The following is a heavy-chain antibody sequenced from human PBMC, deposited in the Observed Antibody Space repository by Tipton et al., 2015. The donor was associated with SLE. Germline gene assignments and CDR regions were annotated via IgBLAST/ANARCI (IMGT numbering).Heavy chain of an antibody. CDR3: AKDRTLRFLEWSGAFDI. J-gene: IGHJ3*02. V-gene: IGHV3-23*01. D-gene: IGHD3-3*01. Sequence: GSLRLSCAASGFTFSSYAMSWVRQAPGKGLEWVSAISGSGGSTYYADSVKGRFTISRDNSKNTLYLQMNSLRAEDTAVYYCAKDRTLRFLEWSGAFDIWGQGTMATVSS. CDR1: GFTFSSYA. CDR2: ISGSGGST.